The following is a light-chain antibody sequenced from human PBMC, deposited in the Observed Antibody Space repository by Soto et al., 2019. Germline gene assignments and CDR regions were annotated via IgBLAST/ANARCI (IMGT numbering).Light chain of an antibody. CDR3: QQYGSSST. J-gene: IGKJ1*01. CDR2: GAS. CDR1: QNVTSTY. V-gene: IGKV3-20*01. Sequence: VLTQSPCTLSLSPGERASLSCRASQNVTSTYLSWYQQKPGQAPRLLIYGASSRATGIPDRFSGSGSGTDFTLTISRLEPEDFAVYYCQQYGSSSTFGQGTKVDIK.